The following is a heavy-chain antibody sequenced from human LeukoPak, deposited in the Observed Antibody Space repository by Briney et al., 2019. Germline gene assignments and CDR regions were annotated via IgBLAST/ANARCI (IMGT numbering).Heavy chain of an antibody. CDR2: ISAYNGNT. CDR1: GYTFTSYG. CDR3: ARGDCGGDCHQIDY. V-gene: IGHV1-18*01. J-gene: IGHJ4*02. Sequence: GASVKVSCKASGYTFTSYGISWVLQAPGQGLEWMGRISAYNGNTNYAQKLQGRVTMTTDTSTSTAYMELRSLRSDDTAVYYCARGDCGGDCHQIDYWGQGTLVTVSS. D-gene: IGHD2-21*02.